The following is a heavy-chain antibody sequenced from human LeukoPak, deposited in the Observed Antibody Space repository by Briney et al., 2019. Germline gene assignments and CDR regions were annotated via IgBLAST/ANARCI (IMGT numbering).Heavy chain of an antibody. Sequence: PGGSLRLSCAASGFTFSSYSMNWVRQAPGKGLEWVSSISNSSSYIYYADSVKGRFTISRDNSKNTLYLQMNSLRAEDTAVYYCAKGGSIVGPLNHLDYWGQGTLVTVSS. J-gene: IGHJ4*02. D-gene: IGHD1-26*01. CDR1: GFTFSSYS. CDR2: ISNSSSYI. V-gene: IGHV3-21*04. CDR3: AKGGSIVGPLNHLDY.